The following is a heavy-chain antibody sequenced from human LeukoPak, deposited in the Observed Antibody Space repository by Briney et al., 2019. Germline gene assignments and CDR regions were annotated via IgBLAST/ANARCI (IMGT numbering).Heavy chain of an antibody. CDR1: GYTFTAYY. V-gene: IGHV1-2*02. D-gene: IGHD2-15*01. CDR2: INANSGGT. J-gene: IGHJ6*02. CDR3: AREIVVVVAATPYGMDV. Sequence: ASVNVSCKASGYTFTAYYMHWVRQAPGQGLEWMGWINANSGGTNYAQKFQGRVTMTRDTSISTAYMELSRLISDDTAVYYCAREIVVVVAATPYGMDVWGQGTTVTVSS.